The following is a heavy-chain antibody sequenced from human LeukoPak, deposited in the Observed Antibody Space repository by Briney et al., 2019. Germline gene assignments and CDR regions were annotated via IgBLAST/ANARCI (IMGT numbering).Heavy chain of an antibody. V-gene: IGHV3-7*04. CDR1: GFTFSSYA. Sequence: GGSLRLSCTASGFTFSSYAMNWVRQAPGKGLEWVANIKQGGDEKYYVDSVKGRFTISRDDANNSLYLQMNSLRVEDTATYYCARDESGPQYWGQGTQVTVSS. CDR3: ARDESGPQY. CDR2: IKQGGDEK. D-gene: IGHD2-8*02. J-gene: IGHJ4*02.